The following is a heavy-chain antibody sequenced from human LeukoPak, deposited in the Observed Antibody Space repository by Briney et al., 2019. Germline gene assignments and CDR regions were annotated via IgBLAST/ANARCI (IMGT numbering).Heavy chain of an antibody. CDR3: ARVDGGGVDY. CDR2: VYHSGST. D-gene: IGHD3-10*01. Sequence: SEALSLTCTVSGYSISSGYYWGWIRQPPGKGLEWIGSVYHSGSTYYNPSLKSRVTISVDTSKNQFSLKLSSVTAADTAVYYCARVDGGGVDYWGQGTLVTVSS. V-gene: IGHV4-38-2*02. J-gene: IGHJ4*02. CDR1: GYSISSGYY.